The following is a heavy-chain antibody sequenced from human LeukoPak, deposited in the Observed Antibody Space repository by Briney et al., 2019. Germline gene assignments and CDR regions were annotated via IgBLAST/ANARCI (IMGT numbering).Heavy chain of an antibody. CDR2: TYYRSKWYN. Sequence: SQTLSLTCAISGDSFSSNSAAWNWIRQSPSRGLKWLGRTYYRSKWYNDYAVSVKSRITINPDTSKNQFSLQLNSVTPEDTAVYYCARDLSAVAGPYNWFDPWGQGTLVTVSS. CDR1: GDSFSSNSAA. CDR3: ARDLSAVAGPYNWFDP. J-gene: IGHJ5*02. V-gene: IGHV6-1*01. D-gene: IGHD6-19*01.